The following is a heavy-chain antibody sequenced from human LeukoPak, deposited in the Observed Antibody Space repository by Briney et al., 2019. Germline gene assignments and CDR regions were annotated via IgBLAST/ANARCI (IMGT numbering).Heavy chain of an antibody. D-gene: IGHD5-18*01. CDR3: AKKGAMVKDPIDY. Sequence: GGSLRLSCAASGFTFSDPYMSWIRQAPGKGLEWVSYISNRGSTIYYADSVKGRFTISRDNTKNSLYLQMNSLRAEDTAVYYCAKKGAMVKDPIDYWGQGTLVTVSS. CDR1: GFTFSDPY. J-gene: IGHJ4*02. V-gene: IGHV3-11*01. CDR2: ISNRGSTI.